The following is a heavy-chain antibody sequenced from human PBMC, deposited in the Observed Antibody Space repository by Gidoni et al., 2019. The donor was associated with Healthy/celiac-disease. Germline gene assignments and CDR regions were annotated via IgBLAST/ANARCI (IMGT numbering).Heavy chain of an antibody. Sequence: QLQLQESGPGLVKPSETLSLTCTVSGGSISSSRYYWGWIRQPPGKGLEWIGRIYYSGSTYYNPSLKSRVPISVDTSKNQFSLKLSSVTAADTAVYYCARHNSGYAGVDYWGQGTLVTVSS. V-gene: IGHV4-39*01. D-gene: IGHD5-12*01. CDR1: GGSISSSRYY. J-gene: IGHJ4*02. CDR2: IYYSGST. CDR3: ARHNSGYAGVDY.